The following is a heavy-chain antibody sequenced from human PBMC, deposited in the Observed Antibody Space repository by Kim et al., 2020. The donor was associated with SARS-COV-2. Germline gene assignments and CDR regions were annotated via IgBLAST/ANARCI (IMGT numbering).Heavy chain of an antibody. J-gene: IGHJ4*02. CDR3: ARDRTAYGYSPFDY. V-gene: IGHV4-39*07. D-gene: IGHD5-18*01. Sequence: NPPLTSRDTISVDTSKNQFSLKLTSVTAADTAVYYCARDRTAYGYSPFDYWGQGTLVTVSS.